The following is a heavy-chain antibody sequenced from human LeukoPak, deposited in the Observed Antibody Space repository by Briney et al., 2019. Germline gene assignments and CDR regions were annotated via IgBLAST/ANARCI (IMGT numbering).Heavy chain of an antibody. V-gene: IGHV3-23*01. CDR3: AKRSGYTTGWFFDF. D-gene: IGHD6-19*01. CDR1: GFSFSSYA. Sequence: GGSLRLSCAASGFSFSSYAMSWVRQAPGKGLEWVSSISGSGDNTYYAESVKGRFTISRDNSKNTLFLQMNSLRAEDTAAFYCAKRSGYTTGWFFDFWGQRTLVTVSS. CDR2: ISGSGDNT. J-gene: IGHJ4*02.